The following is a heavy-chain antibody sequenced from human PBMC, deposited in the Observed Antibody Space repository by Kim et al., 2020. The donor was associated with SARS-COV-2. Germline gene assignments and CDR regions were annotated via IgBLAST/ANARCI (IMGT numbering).Heavy chain of an antibody. CDR3: ARGPRYPTVAQYYYCYFALDV. CDR1: GGSFSDTY. J-gene: IGHJ6*04. Sequence: SETLSLTCAVYGGSFSDTYWSWIRQPPGKGPEWIGEINHSGSTNYNPSLKSRVSISVDTSKDQFSLKLSSVTAAATAVYFCARGPRYPTVAQYYYCYFALDVWGKGTTVPVSS. V-gene: IGHV4-34*01. D-gene: IGHD4-4*01. CDR2: INHSGST.